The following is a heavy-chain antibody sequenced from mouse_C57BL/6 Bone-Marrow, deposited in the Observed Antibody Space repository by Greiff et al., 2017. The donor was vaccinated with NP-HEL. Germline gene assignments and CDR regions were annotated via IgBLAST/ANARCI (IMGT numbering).Heavy chain of an antibody. J-gene: IGHJ4*01. Sequence: EVKLMESGGGLVQPGGSLSLSCAASGFTFTDYYMSWVRQPPGKALEWLGFIRNKANGNKTEYSAPVKGRFTISRDNSQSILYLQMNALRAEDSATYYCARRRNYAMDYWGQGTSVTVSS. V-gene: IGHV7-3*01. CDR2: IRNKANGNKT. CDR1: GFTFTDYY. CDR3: ARRRNYAMDY.